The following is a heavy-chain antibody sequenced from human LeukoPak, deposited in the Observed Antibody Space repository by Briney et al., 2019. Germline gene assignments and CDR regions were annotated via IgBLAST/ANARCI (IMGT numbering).Heavy chain of an antibody. CDR3: ARGGRRYCSGGSCCFDY. J-gene: IGHJ4*02. CDR1: GGSFSGYY. D-gene: IGHD2-15*01. Sequence: SETLSRTCAGYGGSFSGYYWSWIRHPPGKGLEWIGEINHSGSTNYNPSLKSRVTISVDTSKNQFSLKLSSVTAADTAVYYCARGGRRYCSGGSCCFDYWGQGTLVTVSS. V-gene: IGHV4-34*01. CDR2: INHSGST.